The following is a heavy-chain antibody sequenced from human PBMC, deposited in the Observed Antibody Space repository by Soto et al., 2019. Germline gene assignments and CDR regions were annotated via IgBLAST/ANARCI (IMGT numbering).Heavy chain of an antibody. CDR2: ISYDGSNK. Sequence: GGSLRLSCAASGFTFSSYGMHWVRQAPGKGLEWVAVISYDGSNKYYHDSVKGRFTISRDNSKSTLYLQMNSLRTEDTAVYYCAKDRWNDLNYYFDYWGQGTLVTVSS. J-gene: IGHJ4*02. CDR3: AKDRWNDLNYYFDY. CDR1: GFTFSSYG. D-gene: IGHD1-1*01. V-gene: IGHV3-30*18.